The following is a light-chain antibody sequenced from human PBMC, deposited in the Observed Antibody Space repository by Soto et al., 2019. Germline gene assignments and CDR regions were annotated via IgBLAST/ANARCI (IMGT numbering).Light chain of an antibody. CDR1: QNVGTS. J-gene: IGKJ2*01. V-gene: IGKV3-15*01. CDR3: QQYTNWPPFT. Sequence: EVVLTLSPAILSVSPGEGASLSCRASQNVGTSLAWYQQKSGQAPRLLIYGASTRAAGVPARFSGSASGTEYTLTITSLQSEDFALYYCQQYTNWPPFTFGQGTRLEIK. CDR2: GAS.